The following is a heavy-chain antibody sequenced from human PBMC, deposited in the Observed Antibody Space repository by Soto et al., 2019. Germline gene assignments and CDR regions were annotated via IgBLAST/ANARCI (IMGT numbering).Heavy chain of an antibody. Sequence: PSETLSLTCTVSGVSISNSSYYWGWIRRPPGKGLEWIGTIYYSGITYYNPSLKSRVTISVDTSKNQFSLKLTSVTPADTAVYYCARHGSNWGQGTLVTVSS. V-gene: IGHV4-39*01. CDR1: GVSISNSSYY. CDR3: ARHGSN. J-gene: IGHJ4*02. CDR2: IYYSGIT.